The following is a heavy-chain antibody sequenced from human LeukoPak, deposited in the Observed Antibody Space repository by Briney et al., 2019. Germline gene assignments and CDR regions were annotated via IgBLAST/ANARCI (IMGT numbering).Heavy chain of an antibody. V-gene: IGHV4-59*01. CDR1: GGSINNYY. D-gene: IGHD2-15*01. CDR3: ARSDYSTYFDF. Sequence: PSETLSLTCTVSGGSINNYYWIWIRQPPGKGLDWIGYIYYNGKTNYNPSLKSRVSMSVDTSKNQFSLKLTSVTAADTAVYYCARSDYSTYFDFWGQGTLLTVSS. CDR2: IYYNGKT. J-gene: IGHJ4*02.